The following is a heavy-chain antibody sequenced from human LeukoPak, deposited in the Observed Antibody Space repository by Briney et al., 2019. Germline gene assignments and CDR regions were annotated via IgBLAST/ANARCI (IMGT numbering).Heavy chain of an antibody. CDR1: GFTFSSYE. CDR3: ARLGGYYYDSSPYHYYYYGMDV. V-gene: IGHV3-48*03. J-gene: IGHJ6*02. D-gene: IGHD3-22*01. CDR2: ISSSGSTI. Sequence: GGSLRLSSAASGFTFSSYEMNWVRQAPGKGLEWVSYISSSGSTIYYADSVEGRFTISRDNAKNSLYLQMNSLRAEDTAVYYCARLGGYYYDSSPYHYYYYGMDVWGQGTTVTVSS.